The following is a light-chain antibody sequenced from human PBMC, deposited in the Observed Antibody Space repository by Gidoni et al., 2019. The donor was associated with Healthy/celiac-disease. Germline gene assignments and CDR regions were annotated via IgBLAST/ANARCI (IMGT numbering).Light chain of an antibody. CDR1: QSISSY. CDR3: QQSYSTPLT. Sequence: DIHMTQSPSSLSASVGDRVTIPCQASQSISSYLNWYQQKPGKAPKLLIYAASSLQSGVPSRFSGSGSGTDFTLTISSLQPEDFATYYCQQSYSTPLTFGGGTKVEIK. CDR2: AAS. J-gene: IGKJ4*01. V-gene: IGKV1-39*01.